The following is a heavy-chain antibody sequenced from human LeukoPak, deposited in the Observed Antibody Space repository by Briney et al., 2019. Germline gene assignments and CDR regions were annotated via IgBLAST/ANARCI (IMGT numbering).Heavy chain of an antibody. Sequence: SETLSLTCIVSGDSISSYYWSWIRQPAGKGLEWIGRIYISGSTKYNPSLKSRATMSADTSKSQFSLKLSSVTAADTAVYYCARSAPPYGTNFDYWGQGTLVTVSS. J-gene: IGHJ4*02. D-gene: IGHD1-1*01. V-gene: IGHV4-4*07. CDR3: ARSAPPYGTNFDY. CDR1: GDSISSYY. CDR2: IYISGST.